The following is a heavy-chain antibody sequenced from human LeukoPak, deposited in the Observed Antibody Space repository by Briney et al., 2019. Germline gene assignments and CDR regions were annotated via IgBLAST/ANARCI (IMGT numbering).Heavy chain of an antibody. V-gene: IGHV3-64*02. Sequence: GGSLRLSCAASGFIFSSYAMHWVRQAPGKGLEYVSAISSNGVSTYYADSVKGRFTISRDNSKNTVYLQMGSLRAEDMAVYYCARGGGSSGWYYFDYWGQGTRVTVSS. D-gene: IGHD6-19*01. CDR3: ARGGGSSGWYYFDY. J-gene: IGHJ4*02. CDR1: GFIFSSYA. CDR2: ISSNGVST.